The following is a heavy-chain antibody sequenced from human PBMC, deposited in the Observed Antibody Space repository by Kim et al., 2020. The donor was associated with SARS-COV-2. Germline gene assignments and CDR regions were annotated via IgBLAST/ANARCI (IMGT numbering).Heavy chain of an antibody. CDR2: ILSGGTT. V-gene: IGHV4-39*07. CDR3: VRIPGFAVMLTGGIDY. Sequence: SETLSLTCSVSGASIKSNTYYWGWIRQPPGKGLEWIASILSGGTTYYSPSLKSRVTLSISTSQNQFSLKLSSATAADTAVYYCVRIPGFAVMLTGGIDYWGQGIPVTVSS. D-gene: IGHD3-16*01. CDR1: GASIKSNTYY. J-gene: IGHJ4*02.